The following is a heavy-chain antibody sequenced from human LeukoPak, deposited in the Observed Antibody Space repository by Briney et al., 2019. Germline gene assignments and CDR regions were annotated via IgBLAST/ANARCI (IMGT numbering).Heavy chain of an antibody. CDR3: ARLATRYFDWFSSGYYYMDV. CDR2: IYYSGST. Sequence: PSETLSLTCTVSGGSISSSSYYWGWIRQPPGKGLEWIGSIYYSGSTYYNPPLKSRVTISVDTSKNQFSLKLSSVTAADTAVYYCARLATRYFDWFSSGYYYMDVWGKGTTVTISS. J-gene: IGHJ6*03. D-gene: IGHD3-9*01. CDR1: GGSISSSSYY. V-gene: IGHV4-39*01.